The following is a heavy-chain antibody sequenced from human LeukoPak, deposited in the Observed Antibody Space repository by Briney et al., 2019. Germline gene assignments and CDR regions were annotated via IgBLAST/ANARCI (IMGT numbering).Heavy chain of an antibody. J-gene: IGHJ4*02. D-gene: IGHD3-3*01. CDR1: GLTFSSHT. CDR3: AKWAQIDGAIFDSC. Sequence: GGSLRLSCAASGLTFSSHTMNWVRQAPGKGLEWVSAISGSGGSTYYADSVKGRFTISRDNSKNTLYLQMNSLRAEDTAVYYCAKWAQIDGAIFDSCWGQGTLVTVSS. V-gene: IGHV3-23*01. CDR2: ISGSGGST.